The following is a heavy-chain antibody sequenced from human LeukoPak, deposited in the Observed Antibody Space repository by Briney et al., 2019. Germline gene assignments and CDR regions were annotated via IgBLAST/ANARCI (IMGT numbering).Heavy chain of an antibody. CDR1: GFTFSSYS. V-gene: IGHV3-21*01. CDR3: ARDVWNDVGGFDY. D-gene: IGHD1-1*01. CDR2: ISSGSSYI. Sequence: GGSLRLSCAASGFTFSSYSMNWVRQAPGKGLEWVSSISSGSSYIYYADSVKGRFTISRDNAKNSLYLQMNSLRAEDTAVYYCARDVWNDVGGFDYWGQGTLVTVSS. J-gene: IGHJ4*02.